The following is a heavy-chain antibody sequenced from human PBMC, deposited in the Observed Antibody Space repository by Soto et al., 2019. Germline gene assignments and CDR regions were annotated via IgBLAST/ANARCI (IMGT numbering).Heavy chain of an antibody. V-gene: IGHV4-39*01. CDR2: IYYSGIT. J-gene: IGHJ4*02. CDR3: ARQDSRGYDNGVRFAY. CDR1: GGSISSSSYY. Sequence: SETLSLTCTVSGGSISSSSYYRGWIRQPPGKGLEWIGNIYYSGITYDNPSLKSRVSMSVDTSKNQFSLKLSSVTAADRAVYYCARQDSRGYDNGVRFAYWGQGTLVTVSS. D-gene: IGHD6-25*01.